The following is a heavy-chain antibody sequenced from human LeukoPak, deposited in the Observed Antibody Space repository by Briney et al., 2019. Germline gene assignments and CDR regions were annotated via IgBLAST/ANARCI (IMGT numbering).Heavy chain of an antibody. Sequence: GASVKVSCKASGYTFTGYYMHWVRRAPGQGLEWMGWINPNSGGTNYAQKFQGRVTMTRDTSISTAYMELSRLRSDDTAVYYCAREDGPYGSGSYYNPLAYNWFDPWGQGTLVTVSS. CDR3: AREDGPYGSGSYYNPLAYNWFDP. D-gene: IGHD3-10*01. J-gene: IGHJ5*02. CDR2: INPNSGGT. CDR1: GYTFTGYY. V-gene: IGHV1-2*02.